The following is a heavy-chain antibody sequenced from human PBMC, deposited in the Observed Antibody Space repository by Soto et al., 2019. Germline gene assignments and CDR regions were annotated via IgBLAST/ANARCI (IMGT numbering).Heavy chain of an antibody. V-gene: IGHV3-30-3*01. D-gene: IGHD2-15*01. CDR2: ISYDGSNK. CDR1: AFTFSIYG. Sequence: LQVSCAPSAFTFSIYGMDWVPQAPGKRLDLVGVISYDGSNKYYADSVKGRFTISRDNSKNTLYLQMNSLRAEDTAVYYCARDFGGYCSGGSCYSGAYYYYGMDVWGQGTTFTGSS. J-gene: IGHJ6*01. CDR3: ARDFGGYCSGGSCYSGAYYYYGMDV.